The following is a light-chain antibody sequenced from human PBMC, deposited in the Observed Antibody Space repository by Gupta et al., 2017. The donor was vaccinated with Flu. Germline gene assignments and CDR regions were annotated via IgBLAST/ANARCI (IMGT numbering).Light chain of an antibody. CDR2: GNS. J-gene: IGLJ3*02. CDR3: QSYDSTLSCLV. CDR1: SSDIGAGYD. V-gene: IGLV1-40*01. Sequence: QSVLTQPPSVSGAPGQRLTIPSTGSSSDIGAGYDVHWYQHLPATDPNLLIYGNSTRPSGVPDRFSGSKSGTSAYFPTTGLQAEDEADYYCQSYDSTLSCLVFGGGTKLTVL.